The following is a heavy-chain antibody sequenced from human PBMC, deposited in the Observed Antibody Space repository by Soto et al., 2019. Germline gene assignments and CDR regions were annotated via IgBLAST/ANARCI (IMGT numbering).Heavy chain of an antibody. J-gene: IGHJ4*02. CDR1: GATFSFYT. CDR2: VNPILSMS. CDR3: ATSYGSGYRAFDY. V-gene: IGHV1-69*02. D-gene: IGHD3-10*01. Sequence: QVQLVQSGAEVKKPESSVKVSCKASGATFSFYTINWVRQAPGLGLEWMGRVNPILSMSNYAQKFQGRVTMTADKSTSTAYMELRSLRSEDTAFYYCATSYGSGYRAFDYWGQGALVTVSS.